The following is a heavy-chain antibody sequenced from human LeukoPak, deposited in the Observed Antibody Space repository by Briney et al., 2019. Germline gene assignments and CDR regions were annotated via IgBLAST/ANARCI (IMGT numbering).Heavy chain of an antibody. CDR1: GYSISSGCY. V-gene: IGHV4-38-2*02. J-gene: IGHJ5*02. CDR3: ARLRRITMVRGVIITCNWFDP. CDR2: IYHSGST. D-gene: IGHD3-10*01. Sequence: PSETLSLTCTVSGYSISSGCYWGWIRQPPGKGLEWIGTIYHSGSTYYNPSLKSRVTISVDTSKNQFSLKLSSVTAADTAVYYCARLRRITMVRGVIITCNWFDPWGQGTLVTVSS.